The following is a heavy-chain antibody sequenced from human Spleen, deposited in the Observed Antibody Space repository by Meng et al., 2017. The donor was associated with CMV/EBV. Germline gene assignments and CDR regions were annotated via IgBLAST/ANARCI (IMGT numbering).Heavy chain of an antibody. CDR3: SSDAYGSGSYLAGYYFDY. D-gene: IGHD3-10*01. CDR2: ISPNKGNT. CDR1: GYTFTSYG. V-gene: IGHV1-18*01. J-gene: IGHJ4*02. Sequence: ASVKVSCKASGYTFTSYGISWVRQAPGQGLEWMGWISPNKGNTNYAQKFHGRLTITTNTSTSTAYMELRSLRSDDTAVYFGSSDAYGSGSYLAGYYFDYWGQGTLVTVSS.